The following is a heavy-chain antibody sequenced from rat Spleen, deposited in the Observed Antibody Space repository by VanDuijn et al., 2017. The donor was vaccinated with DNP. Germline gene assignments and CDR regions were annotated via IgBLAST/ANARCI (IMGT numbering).Heavy chain of an antibody. CDR1: GFTFSDYA. D-gene: IGHD5-1*01. V-gene: IGHV5-17*01. CDR2: IIYDGSNT. J-gene: IGHJ2*01. Sequence: EVQLVESGGGLLQPGRSLKVSCAASGFTFSDYAMAWVRQSPKKGLEWVATIIYDGSNTFYRDSVKGRFTFSRDNAKNTLYLQMNSLRSEDTATYYCARSGGEDYWGQGVMVTVSS. CDR3: ARSGGEDY.